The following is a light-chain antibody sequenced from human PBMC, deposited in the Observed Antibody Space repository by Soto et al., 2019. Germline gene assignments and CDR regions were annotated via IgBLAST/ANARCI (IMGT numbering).Light chain of an antibody. CDR2: DVS. V-gene: IGLV2-14*03. Sequence: QSVLTQPASVSGSPGQSVTISCAGTSSDVGGYNFVSWYQQHPGKAPQLMIYDVSSRPSGVSNRFSGSKSGNTASLTISGLQAEVVADYYCSSYTSSYTYVFRTGTKVTVL. CDR1: SSDVGGYNF. CDR3: SSYTSSYTYV. J-gene: IGLJ1*01.